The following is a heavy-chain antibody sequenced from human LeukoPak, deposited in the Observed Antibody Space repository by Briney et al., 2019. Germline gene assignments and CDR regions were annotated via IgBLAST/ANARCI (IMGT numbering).Heavy chain of an antibody. CDR1: GFDFDNYW. CDR2: MNQDGSEQ. J-gene: IGHJ4*02. D-gene: IGHD6-19*01. CDR3: SRGQGCAY. Sequence: GGSLRLSCEASGFDFDNYWMTWVRQAPGKGLEWVANMNQDGSEQYYVDSVEGRFSISRDNAKKSLYLQMNSLRAEDTAVYYCSRGQGCAYWGQGTLVTVSS. V-gene: IGHV3-7*04.